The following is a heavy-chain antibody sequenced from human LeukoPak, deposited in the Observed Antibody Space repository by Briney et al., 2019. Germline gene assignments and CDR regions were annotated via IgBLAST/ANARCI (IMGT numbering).Heavy chain of an antibody. J-gene: IGHJ3*02. CDR1: GFTFTSYA. D-gene: IGHD2-2*01. Sequence: GRSLRLSCTASGFTFTSYAMHWVRQAPGKGLEWVAVISYDASNKYYADSVKGRFTISRDNSKNTLYLQMNSLRAEDTAVYYCARVDQQGAFDIWGQGTMVTVSS. V-gene: IGHV3-30*04. CDR2: ISYDASNK. CDR3: ARVDQQGAFDI.